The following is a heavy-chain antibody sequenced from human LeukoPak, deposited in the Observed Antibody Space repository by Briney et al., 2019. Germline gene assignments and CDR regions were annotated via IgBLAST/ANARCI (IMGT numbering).Heavy chain of an antibody. CDR3: AKYRGNTMVRGITAFDY. CDR1: GFTFSSYA. CDR2: ISGSGGTT. V-gene: IGHV3-23*01. Sequence: GGSLRLSCAASGFTFSSYAMSWVRQAPGKGLEWVSGISGSGGTTYYADSVKGRFTISRDNSKNTLYLQMNSLRAEDTAVYYCAKYRGNTMVRGITAFDYWGQGTLVTVSS. J-gene: IGHJ4*02. D-gene: IGHD3-10*01.